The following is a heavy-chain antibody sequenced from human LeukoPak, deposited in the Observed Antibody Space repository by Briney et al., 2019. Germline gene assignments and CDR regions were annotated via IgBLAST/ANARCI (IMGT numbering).Heavy chain of an antibody. CDR3: ARGTVGATEHDY. CDR2: IGTAGDT. J-gene: IGHJ4*02. V-gene: IGHV3-13*01. CDR1: GFTFSSYD. D-gene: IGHD1-26*01. Sequence: GGSLRLSCAASGFTFSSYDMHWVRQATGKGLEWVSAIGTAGDTYYPGSVKGRFTISRENAKNSLYLQMNSLRAGDTAVYYCARGTVGATEHDYWGQGTLVTVSS.